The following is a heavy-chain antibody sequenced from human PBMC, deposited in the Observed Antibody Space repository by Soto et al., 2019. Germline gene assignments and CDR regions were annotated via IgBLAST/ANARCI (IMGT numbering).Heavy chain of an antibody. V-gene: IGHV4-4*02. Sequence: QVQLQESGPGLVKPSGTLSLTCAVSGGSISSSNWWSWVRQPPGKGLEWIGEIYHSGSTNYNPSLKSRVTISVDKSKNQFSLKLSSVTAADTAVYYWARATGLAAAGGYYYGMDVWGQGTTVTVSS. CDR1: GGSISSSNW. J-gene: IGHJ6*02. CDR2: IYHSGST. D-gene: IGHD6-13*01. CDR3: ARATGLAAAGGYYYGMDV.